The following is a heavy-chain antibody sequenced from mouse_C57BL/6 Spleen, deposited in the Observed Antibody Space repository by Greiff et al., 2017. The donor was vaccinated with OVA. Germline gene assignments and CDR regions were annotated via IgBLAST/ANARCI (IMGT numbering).Heavy chain of an antibody. J-gene: IGHJ3*01. CDR3: ARGIYYDYGAWFAY. D-gene: IGHD2-4*01. CDR2: IYPGSGNT. V-gene: IGHV1-76*01. CDR1: GYTFTDYY. Sequence: QVTLKVSGAELVRPGASVKLSCKASGYTFTDYYINWVKQRPGQGLEWIARIYPGSGNTYYNEKFKGKATLTAEKSSSTAYMQLSSLTSEDSAVYFCARGIYYDYGAWFAYWGQGTLVTVSA.